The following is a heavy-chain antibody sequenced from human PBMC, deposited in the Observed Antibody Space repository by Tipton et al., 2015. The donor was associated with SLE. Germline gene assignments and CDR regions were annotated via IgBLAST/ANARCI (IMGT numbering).Heavy chain of an antibody. CDR3: ATTRSGHDDLYSFSS. V-gene: IGHV5-51*03. CDR1: ADNFTRNW. CDR2: FYPEDSDT. Sequence: QSGAEVKEPGESLRISCKVSADNFTRNWIGWVRQKPGKGLELMGIFYPEDSDTRYSPSFQGQVTMSVDKSITTAYLQWSSLKASDTAMYYCATTRSGHDDLYSFSSWGRGTPVVVSP. J-gene: IGHJ2*01. D-gene: IGHD5-12*01.